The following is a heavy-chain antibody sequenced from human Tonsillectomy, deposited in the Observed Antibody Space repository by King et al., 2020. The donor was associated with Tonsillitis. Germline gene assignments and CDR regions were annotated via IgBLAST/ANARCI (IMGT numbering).Heavy chain of an antibody. CDR3: VKVGYDSSGYALFGS. CDR2: IRSDGSEK. D-gene: IGHD3-22*01. Sequence: VQLVESGGGVVQPGGSLRLSCAASGFTFRSYDMHWVRQPPGKGLEWAAFIRSDGSEKYYADSVKGRFTISRDNPKNTLYLQMNSLRHEDTAVYYCVKVGYDSSGYALFGSWGQGTLVTVAS. V-gene: IGHV3-30*02. J-gene: IGHJ4*02. CDR1: GFTFRSYD.